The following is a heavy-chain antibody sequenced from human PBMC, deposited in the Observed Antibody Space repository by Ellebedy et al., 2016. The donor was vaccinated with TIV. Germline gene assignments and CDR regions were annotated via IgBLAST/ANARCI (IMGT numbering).Heavy chain of an antibody. CDR3: ARASGRAAAFDI. Sequence: GESLKISXAASGFTFSSYAMHWVRQAPGKGLEWVAVTSYDGNNKYYADSVKGRFTISRDNSKNTLYLQMNSLRAEDTAVYYCARASGRAAAFDIWGQGTMVTVSS. CDR2: TSYDGNNK. CDR1: GFTFSSYA. D-gene: IGHD2-15*01. J-gene: IGHJ3*02. V-gene: IGHV3-30-3*01.